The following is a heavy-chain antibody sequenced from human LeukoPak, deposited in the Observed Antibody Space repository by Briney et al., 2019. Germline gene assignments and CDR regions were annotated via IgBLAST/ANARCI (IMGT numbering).Heavy chain of an antibody. CDR2: ISTSASSI. CDR3: ARVKGAYSFDY. V-gene: IGHV3-11*04. CDR1: GFTFSDYY. D-gene: IGHD2-21*01. Sequence: AGGSLRLSCGASGFTFSDYYMSWIRQTPGKGLEWLAYISTSASSIYYADSVKGRFTISRDNAKNSLYLQMNSLRAEDTAVYYCARVKGAYSFDYSGQGTLVTVSS. J-gene: IGHJ4*02.